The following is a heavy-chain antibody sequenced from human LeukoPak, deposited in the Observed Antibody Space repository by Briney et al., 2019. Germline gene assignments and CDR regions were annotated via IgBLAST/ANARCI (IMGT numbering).Heavy chain of an antibody. CDR3: ARHLFEQQLVLDAFDI. CDR2: IYPGDSDT. CDR1: GYSFTSYW. D-gene: IGHD6-13*01. Sequence: GESLKISCKGSGYSFTSYWIGWARQMPGKGLEWMGIIYPGDSDTRYSPSFQGLVTISADKSISTAYLQWSSLKASDTAMYYCARHLFEQQLVLDAFDIWGQGTMVTVSS. J-gene: IGHJ3*02. V-gene: IGHV5-51*01.